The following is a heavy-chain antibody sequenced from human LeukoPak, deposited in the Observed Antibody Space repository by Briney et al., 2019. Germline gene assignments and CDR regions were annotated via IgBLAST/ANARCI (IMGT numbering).Heavy chain of an antibody. Sequence: GGSLRLSCAASGFTVSSNYMSWVCQAPGKGLEWVSVIYSGGSTYYADSVKGRFTISRDNSKNTLYLQMNSLRAEDTAVYYCAREAYMVTWEDSFDYWGQGTLVTVSS. CDR1: GFTVSSNY. CDR3: AREAYMVTWEDSFDY. D-gene: IGHD5-18*01. V-gene: IGHV3-66*01. J-gene: IGHJ4*02. CDR2: IYSGGST.